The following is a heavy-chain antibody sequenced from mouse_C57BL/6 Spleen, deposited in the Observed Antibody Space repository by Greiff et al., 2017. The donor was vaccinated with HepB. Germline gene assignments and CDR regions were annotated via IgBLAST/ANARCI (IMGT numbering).Heavy chain of an antibody. CDR1: GFTFNTYA. CDR2: IRSKSSNYAT. CDR3: VRDRTVVAEGYFDY. J-gene: IGHJ2*01. V-gene: IGHV10-3*01. Sequence: EVQLVESGGGLVQPKGSLKLSCAASGFTFNTYAMHWVRQAPGKGLEWVARIRSKSSNYATYYADSVKDRFTISRDDSQSMLYLQMNNLKTEDTAMYYCVRDRTVVAEGYFDYWGQGTTLTVSS. D-gene: IGHD1-1*01.